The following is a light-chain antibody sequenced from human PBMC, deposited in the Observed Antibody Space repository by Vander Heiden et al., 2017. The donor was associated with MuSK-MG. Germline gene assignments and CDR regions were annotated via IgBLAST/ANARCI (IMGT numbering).Light chain of an antibody. Sequence: SALTQPASVSGSPGQSITISCAGSTSDIGSYNLVSWYQHNPGKALNIILYEGTKRPSVVSSRFSGSTSGNTASLTISGLQAEDEADYYCCTYTGTTTVYVFGTGTLVTVL. V-gene: IGLV2-23*01. CDR3: CTYTGTTTVYV. J-gene: IGLJ1*01. CDR1: TSDIGSYNL. CDR2: EGT.